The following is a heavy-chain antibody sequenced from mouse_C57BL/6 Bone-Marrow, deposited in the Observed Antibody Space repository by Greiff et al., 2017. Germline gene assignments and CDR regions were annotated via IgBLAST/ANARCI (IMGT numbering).Heavy chain of an antibody. V-gene: IGHV1-26*01. CDR2: INPNNGGT. D-gene: IGHD1-2*01. CDR3: ARYHYYGLFDY. CDR1: GYTFTDYY. Sequence: EVKLVESGPELVKPGASVKISCKASGYTFTDYYMNWVKQSHGQSLEWIGDINPNNGGTSYTPKFKGKATLTVDKSSSTAYMELRSLTSEDSAVYYCARYHYYGLFDYWGQGTTLTVSS. J-gene: IGHJ2*01.